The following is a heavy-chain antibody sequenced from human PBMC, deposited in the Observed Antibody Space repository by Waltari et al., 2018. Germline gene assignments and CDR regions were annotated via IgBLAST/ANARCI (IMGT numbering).Heavy chain of an antibody. CDR3: ARHSGKNDFWSGYFDP. J-gene: IGHJ5*02. D-gene: IGHD3-3*01. Sequence: EVQLVQSGAEVKKPGESLKISCTGSGYSFTSYWIGWVRQMPGKGLEWMGIIYPGDSDTRYSPSFQGQVTISADKSISTAYLQWSSLKASDTAMYYCARHSGKNDFWSGYFDPWGQGTLVTVSS. CDR1: GYSFTSYW. CDR2: IYPGDSDT. V-gene: IGHV5-51*01.